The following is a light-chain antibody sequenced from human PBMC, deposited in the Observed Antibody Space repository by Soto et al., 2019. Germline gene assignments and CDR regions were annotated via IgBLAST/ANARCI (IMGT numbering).Light chain of an antibody. CDR1: QSVRGSY. J-gene: IGKJ1*01. CDR3: QQYGSAPRT. CDR2: EAS. Sequence: EIVLTQSPGTLSLSPGERATLSCRASQSVRGSYLNWYQQKPGQAPRLLIYEASIRATDLPDRFSGSGSGTDFTLTISRLEPEDFAVYYCQQYGSAPRTFGQGTKVEIK. V-gene: IGKV3-20*01.